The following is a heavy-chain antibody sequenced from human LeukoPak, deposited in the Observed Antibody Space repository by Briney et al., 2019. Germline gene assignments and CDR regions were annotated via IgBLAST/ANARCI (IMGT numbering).Heavy chain of an antibody. D-gene: IGHD3-9*01. CDR3: ARDRSSAHYDILTGFYDY. V-gene: IGHV3-7*01. J-gene: IGHJ4*02. Sequence: GGSLRLSCAASGFTFSSYWMSWVRQAPGKGLEWVANIKQDGSEKYYVDSVKGRFTISRDNAKNSLYLQMNSLRAEDTAVYYCARDRSSAHYDILTGFYDYWGQGTLVTVSS. CDR1: GFTFSSYW. CDR2: IKQDGSEK.